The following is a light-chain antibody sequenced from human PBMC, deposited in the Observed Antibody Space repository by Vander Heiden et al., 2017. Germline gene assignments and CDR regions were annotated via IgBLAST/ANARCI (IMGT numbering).Light chain of an antibody. CDR2: GAS. V-gene: IGKV3-20*01. CDR1: QSVSSSY. Sequence: DIVLTLSPGTLSLSPGERATLSCRASQSVSSSYLAWYQQKPGQAPRLLIYGASSRATGIPDRFSGSGSGTDFTLTISRLEPEDFAVYYCQQYGSSPRTFGGGTKVEIK. J-gene: IGKJ4*01. CDR3: QQYGSSPRT.